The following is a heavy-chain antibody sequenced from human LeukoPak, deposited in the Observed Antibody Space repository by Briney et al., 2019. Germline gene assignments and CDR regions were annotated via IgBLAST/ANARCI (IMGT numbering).Heavy chain of an antibody. D-gene: IGHD3-22*01. Sequence: WASVKVSCKASGYTFTSYGISWVRQAPGQGLEWMGWISAYNGNTNYAQKLQGRVTMTTDTSTSTAYMELRSLRSDDTAVYYCARDWAYYDSSGYYSFDYWGQGTLATVSS. J-gene: IGHJ4*02. CDR3: ARDWAYYDSSGYYSFDY. V-gene: IGHV1-18*01. CDR2: ISAYNGNT. CDR1: GYTFTSYG.